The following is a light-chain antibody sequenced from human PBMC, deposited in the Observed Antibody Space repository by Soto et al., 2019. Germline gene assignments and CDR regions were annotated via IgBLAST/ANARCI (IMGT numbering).Light chain of an antibody. Sequence: DIQMTQSPSSLSASVGDRVTITCRASQSISNYLNWYQQKPGKAPKLLIYAAYSLQSGVPSRFSGSGSGTDFNLTISSLQPEDFATYYCQQSYNTPLTFGGGTKVKIK. CDR1: QSISNY. J-gene: IGKJ4*01. V-gene: IGKV1-39*01. CDR2: AAY. CDR3: QQSYNTPLT.